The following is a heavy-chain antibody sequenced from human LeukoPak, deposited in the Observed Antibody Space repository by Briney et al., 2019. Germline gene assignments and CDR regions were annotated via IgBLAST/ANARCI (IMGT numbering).Heavy chain of an antibody. V-gene: IGHV4-61*09. CDR1: GGSISSGSYY. CDR2: IYTSGST. D-gene: IGHD2-15*01. J-gene: IGHJ6*03. CDR3: ARAPRYCSGGSCYYYYYMDV. Sequence: SETLSLTCTVSGGSISSGSYYWSWIRQPAGKGLEWIGHIYTSGSTNYNPSLKSRVTISVDTSKNQFSLKLSSVSAADTAVYYCARAPRYCSGGSCYYYYYMDVWGKGTTVTISS.